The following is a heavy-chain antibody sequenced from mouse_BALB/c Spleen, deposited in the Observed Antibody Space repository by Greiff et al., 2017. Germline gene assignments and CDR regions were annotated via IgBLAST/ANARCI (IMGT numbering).Heavy chain of an antibody. D-gene: IGHD1-1*01. V-gene: IGHV5-6-5*01. CDR1: GFTFSSYA. CDR2: ISSGGST. J-gene: IGHJ3*01. CDR3: ARDYYGSSGFAY. Sequence: EVKLVESGGGLVKLGGSLKLSCAASGFTFSSYAMSWVRQTPEKRLEWVASISSGGSTYYPDSVKGRFTISRDNARNILYLQMSSLRSEDTAMYYCARDYYGSSGFAYWGQGTLVTVSA.